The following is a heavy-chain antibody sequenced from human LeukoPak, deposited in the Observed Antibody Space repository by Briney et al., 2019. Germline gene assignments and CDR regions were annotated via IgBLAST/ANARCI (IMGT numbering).Heavy chain of an antibody. V-gene: IGHV3-74*01. J-gene: IGHJ4*02. CDR1: GFTFSSYW. D-gene: IGHD3-22*01. CDR3: AREDYYDSSGYYHHPLAPDY. CDR2: INSDGSST. Sequence: GGSLRLSCAASGFTFSSYWMHWVRQAPGKGLVWVSRINSDGSSTSYADSVKGRFTISRDNAKNTLYLQMNSLRAEDTAVYYCAREDYYDSSGYYHHPLAPDYWGQGTLVTVSS.